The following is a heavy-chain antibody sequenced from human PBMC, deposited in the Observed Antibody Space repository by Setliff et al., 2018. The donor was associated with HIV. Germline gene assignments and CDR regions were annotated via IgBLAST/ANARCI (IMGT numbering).Heavy chain of an antibody. D-gene: IGHD6-19*01. Sequence: SETLSLTCAVYGGSFSGYYWTWIRQPPGKGLEWIGEITYSGSTNYNPSLETRVTISVDTSKNQFSLKLSSVTAADTAVYYCAKGVAGLQYYYYYMDVWGKGTTVTVSS. J-gene: IGHJ6*03. CDR1: GGSFSGYY. V-gene: IGHV4-34*01. CDR3: AKGVAGLQYYYYYMDV. CDR2: ITYSGST.